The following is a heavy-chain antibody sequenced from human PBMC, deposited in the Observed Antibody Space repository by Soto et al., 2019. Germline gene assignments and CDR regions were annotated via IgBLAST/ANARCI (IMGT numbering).Heavy chain of an antibody. V-gene: IGHV3-30-3*01. J-gene: IGHJ4*02. CDR3: SRGSGDPPRALDY. CDR2: IGSDGINK. CDR1: GFTFSDYA. Sequence: GGSLRLSCAASGFTFSDYAMHWVRQAPGKGLEWVAVIGSDGINKYYTDSVKGRFTISRDNSKNTMFLQMISLRGEDTAVYYCSRGSGDPPRALDYWGQGTLVTVSS. D-gene: IGHD4-17*01.